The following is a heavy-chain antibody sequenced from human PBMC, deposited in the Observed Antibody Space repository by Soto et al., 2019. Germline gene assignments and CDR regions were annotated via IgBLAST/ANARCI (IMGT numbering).Heavy chain of an antibody. CDR3: VVGLEDVVGGQLDY. J-gene: IGHJ4*02. Sequence: QMQLQESGPGLVKPSQTLSLTCTVSGGSIRSGGHYWTWIRQLPGQGLEWIGYIYYSGRTYYSPSLQSRLTISVGTSQNQFSLRLTSVTAADTAVYYCVVGLEDVVGGQLDYWGQGALVTVSS. D-gene: IGHD2-15*01. CDR1: GGSIRSGGHY. CDR2: IYYSGRT. V-gene: IGHV4-31*03.